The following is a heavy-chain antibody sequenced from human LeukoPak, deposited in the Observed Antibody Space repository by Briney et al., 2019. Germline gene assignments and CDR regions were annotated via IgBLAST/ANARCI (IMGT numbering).Heavy chain of an antibody. CDR2: IYYSGST. J-gene: IGHJ6*02. Sequence: SETLSLTCTVSGVSISSYYWSWLRQPPGKGLEWLGYIYYSGSTNYNPSLKSRVTISVDTSKNQFSLKLSSVTAADTAVYYCARQRRTAAGPYYYGMDVWGQGTTVTVSS. CDR1: GVSISSYY. V-gene: IGHV4-59*01. CDR3: ARQRRTAAGPYYYGMDV. D-gene: IGHD6-13*01.